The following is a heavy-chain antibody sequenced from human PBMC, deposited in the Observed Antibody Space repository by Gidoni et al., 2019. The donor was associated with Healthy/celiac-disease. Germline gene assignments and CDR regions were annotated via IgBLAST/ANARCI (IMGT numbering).Heavy chain of an antibody. Sequence: EVQLVESGGGLVKPGGSLRLSCAASGFTFRSYSMNWVRQAPGKGLEWVSSISSSSSYIYYADSVKGRFTISRDNAKNSLYLQMNSLRAEDTAVYYCARDKGNYYDSSSNWFDPWGQGTLVTVSS. CDR2: ISSSSSYI. J-gene: IGHJ5*02. V-gene: IGHV3-21*01. CDR3: ARDKGNYYDSSSNWFDP. D-gene: IGHD3-22*01. CDR1: GFTFRSYS.